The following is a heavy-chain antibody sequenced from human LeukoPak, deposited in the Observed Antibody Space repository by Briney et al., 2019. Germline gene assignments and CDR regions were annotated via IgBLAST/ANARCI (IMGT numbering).Heavy chain of an antibody. CDR3: ARDLYYDNSGYTGIDY. V-gene: IGHV1-18*01. D-gene: IGHD3-22*01. J-gene: IGHJ4*02. Sequence: GASVKVSCKASGYTFNSYGISWVRQAPGQGLEWMGGISVYNGNTNSAQKLQGRVTMTTDTSTSTAYMELRSLRSDDTAVYYCARDLYYDNSGYTGIDYWGQGTLVTVSS. CDR1: GYTFNSYG. CDR2: ISVYNGNT.